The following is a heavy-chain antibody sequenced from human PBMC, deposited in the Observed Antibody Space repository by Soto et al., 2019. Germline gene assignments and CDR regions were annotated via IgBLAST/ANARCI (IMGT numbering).Heavy chain of an antibody. CDR2: IKEDATEE. Sequence: GGSLRLSCAASGFTFSNHWMGWVRQAPGKGLEWVANIKEDATEEYYLDSVRGRFTISRDNAENSLYLHMNTLTVDDTATYFCARVTEDRPYDSWGPGTLVTVSS. V-gene: IGHV3-7*03. CDR1: GFTFSNHW. CDR3: ARVTEDRPYDS. J-gene: IGHJ4*02.